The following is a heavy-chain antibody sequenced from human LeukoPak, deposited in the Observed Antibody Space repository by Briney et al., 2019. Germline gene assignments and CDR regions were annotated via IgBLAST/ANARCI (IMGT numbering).Heavy chain of an antibody. CDR1: GFTFSDYY. CDR2: ISSGGSTI. Sequence: GGSLRLSCAASGFTFSDYYMSWIRQAPGKGLEWVSYISSGGSTIYYADSVKGRFTISRDNAKNSLYLQMNSPRTEDTAVYFCARDSYSSSRNDYWGQGTLVTVSS. D-gene: IGHD6-13*01. CDR3: ARDSYSSSRNDY. J-gene: IGHJ4*02. V-gene: IGHV3-11*04.